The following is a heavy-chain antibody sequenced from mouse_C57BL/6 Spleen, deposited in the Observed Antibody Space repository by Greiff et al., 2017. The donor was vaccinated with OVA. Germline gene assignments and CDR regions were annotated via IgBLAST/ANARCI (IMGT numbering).Heavy chain of an antibody. V-gene: IGHV5-9*01. D-gene: IGHD2-1*01. CDR3: ARHPPIYYGNYEYFDV. CDR1: GFTFSSYT. Sequence: EVKLVESGGGLVKPGGSLKLSCAASGFTFSSYTMSWVRQTPEKRLAWVATISGGGGNTYYPDSVKGRFTISRDNAKNTLYRQMSSLRSEDTALYYWARHPPIYYGNYEYFDVWGTGTTVTVSS. J-gene: IGHJ1*03. CDR2: ISGGGGNT.